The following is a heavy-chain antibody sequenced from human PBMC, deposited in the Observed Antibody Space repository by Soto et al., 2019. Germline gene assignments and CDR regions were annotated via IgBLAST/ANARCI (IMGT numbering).Heavy chain of an antibody. Sequence: GGSLXLSCAASGFXFSDYYMSWIRQAPGKGLEWVSYISSSGSTIYYADSVKGRFTISRDNAKNSLYLQMNSLRAEDTAVYYCARDAYSSRCYDYWGQGTLVTVSS. CDR2: ISSSGSTI. CDR3: ARDAYSSRCYDY. J-gene: IGHJ4*02. CDR1: GFXFSDYY. V-gene: IGHV3-11*01. D-gene: IGHD6-13*01.